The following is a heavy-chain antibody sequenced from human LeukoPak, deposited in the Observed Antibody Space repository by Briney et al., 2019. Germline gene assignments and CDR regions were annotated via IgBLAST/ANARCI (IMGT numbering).Heavy chain of an antibody. CDR3: ARDRATVWLGEYYFDY. V-gene: IGHV4-59*01. Sequence: SETLSLTCTVSGGSISSYYWSWIRQPPGKGLEWIGYIYYSGSTNYNPSLKSRVTISVDTSKNQFSLKLSSVTAADTAVYYCARDRATVWLGEYYFDYWGQGTLVTVSS. J-gene: IGHJ4*02. CDR2: IYYSGST. CDR1: GGSISSYY. D-gene: IGHD3-16*01.